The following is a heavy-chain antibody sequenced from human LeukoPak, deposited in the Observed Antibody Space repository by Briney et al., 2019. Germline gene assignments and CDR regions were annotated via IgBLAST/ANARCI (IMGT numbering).Heavy chain of an antibody. CDR2: FDPEDGET. D-gene: IGHD4-23*01. J-gene: IGHJ6*03. CDR1: GYTLTELS. Sequence: ASVKVSCKVSGYTLTELSMHWVRQAPGKGLEWMGGFDPEDGETIYAQKFQGRVTMTEDTSTDTAYMELSSLRAEDTAVYYCARASSTVVTPWATYYYYMDVWGKGTTVTISS. CDR3: ARASSTVVTPWATYYYYMDV. V-gene: IGHV1-24*01.